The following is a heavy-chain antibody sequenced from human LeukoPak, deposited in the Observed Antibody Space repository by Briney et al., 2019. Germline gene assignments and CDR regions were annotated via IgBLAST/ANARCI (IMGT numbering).Heavy chain of an antibody. CDR1: GGSISSSSYY. CDR3: ARAGTMIVVVMDY. D-gene: IGHD3-22*01. Sequence: SETLSLTCTVSGGSISSSSYYWGWIRQPPGKGLEWIGSIYYSGSTYYNPSLKSRVTISVDTSKNQFSLKLSSVTAADTAVYYCARAGTMIVVVMDYWGQGTPVIVSS. J-gene: IGHJ4*02. V-gene: IGHV4-39*07. CDR2: IYYSGST.